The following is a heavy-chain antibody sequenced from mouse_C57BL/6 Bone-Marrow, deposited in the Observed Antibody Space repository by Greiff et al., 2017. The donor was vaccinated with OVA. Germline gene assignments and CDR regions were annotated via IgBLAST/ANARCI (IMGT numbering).Heavy chain of an antibody. CDR2: IHPNSGST. V-gene: IGHV1-64*01. CDR1: GYTFTSYW. CDR3: ARKNYYYGSSYYY. J-gene: IGHJ2*01. Sequence: QVQLQQPGAELVKPGASVKLSCKASGYTFTSYWMHWVKQRPGQGLEWIGMIHPNSGSTNYNEKFKSKATLTVDKSSSTAYMQLSSLTSEDSAVYYSARKNYYYGSSYYYWGQGTTLTVSS. D-gene: IGHD1-1*01.